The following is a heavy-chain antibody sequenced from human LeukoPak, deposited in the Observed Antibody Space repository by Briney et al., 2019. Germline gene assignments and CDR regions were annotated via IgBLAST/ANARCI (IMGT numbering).Heavy chain of an antibody. J-gene: IGHJ4*02. V-gene: IGHV3-23*01. Sequence: PGGSLSLSCAASGFTLSSYAMSWVRQAPGKGLEWVSAISGSGGSTYYADSVKGRFTISRDNSQKTLYLQMNRLRAEASAVYYCAKVPTVGYYPYHFDYWGQGTLVTVSS. CDR1: GFTLSSYA. D-gene: IGHD3-22*01. CDR2: ISGSGGST. CDR3: AKVPTVGYYPYHFDY.